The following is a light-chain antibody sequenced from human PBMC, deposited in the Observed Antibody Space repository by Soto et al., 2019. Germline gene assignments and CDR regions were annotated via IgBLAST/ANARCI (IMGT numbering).Light chain of an antibody. V-gene: IGKV3-15*01. Sequence: EIVMPQSPATLSVSPGDRSTLSCRASQSVNINLAWYQQKPGQAPRLLIYGTSTRATGVPARFSGSGSGTEFTLSISSLQSEDFAVYYCKQYKEWPPFTFGQGTRLEIK. CDR1: QSVNIN. CDR3: KQYKEWPPFT. CDR2: GTS. J-gene: IGKJ5*01.